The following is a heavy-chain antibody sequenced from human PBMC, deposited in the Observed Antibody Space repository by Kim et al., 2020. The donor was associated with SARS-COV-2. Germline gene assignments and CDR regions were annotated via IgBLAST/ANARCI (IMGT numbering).Heavy chain of an antibody. CDR2: ISGSGGTT. J-gene: IGHJ4*02. Sequence: GGSLRLSCAASGFTYSNNVMSWVRQAPGKGLEWVSAISGSGGTTYYADAVKGRFTISRDNFKNTLYLQMNSLRVEDTAVYYCTLGVLWFGALPGCWGQGTLVTVSS. V-gene: IGHV3-23*01. CDR1: GFTYSNNV. D-gene: IGHD3-10*01. CDR3: TLGVLWFGALPGC.